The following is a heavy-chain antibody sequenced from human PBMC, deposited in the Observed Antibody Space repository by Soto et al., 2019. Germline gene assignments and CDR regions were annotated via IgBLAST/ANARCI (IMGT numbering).Heavy chain of an antibody. D-gene: IGHD3-22*01. V-gene: IGHV3-30*18. CDR1: GFTFSSYG. CDR2: ISYDGSNK. J-gene: IGHJ4*02. Sequence: PGGSLRLSCAASGFTFSSYGMHWVRQAPGKGLEWVAVISYDGSNKYYADSVKGRFTISRDNSKNTLYLQMNSLRAEDTAVYYCAKGRQTYYYDSSGYYTQEVFDYWGQGTLVTVSS. CDR3: AKGRQTYYYDSSGYYTQEVFDY.